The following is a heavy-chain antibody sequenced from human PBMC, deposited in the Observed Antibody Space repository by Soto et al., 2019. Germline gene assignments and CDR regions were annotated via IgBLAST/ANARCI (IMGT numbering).Heavy chain of an antibody. D-gene: IGHD6-13*01. J-gene: IGHJ4*02. CDR2: IKRDGSEK. CDR1: GFTFGTYW. CDR3: EIGLSHCWYPTFDY. V-gene: IGHV3-7*05. Sequence: EVQLVESGGGLVQPGGSLRLSCAASGFTFGTYWMSWVRQAPGKGLEWVANIKRDGSEKYYVDSVEGRFTISRDNAENSLYLQMTSLRAADTAVYYCEIGLSHCWYPTFDYGGQGTLVTVSS.